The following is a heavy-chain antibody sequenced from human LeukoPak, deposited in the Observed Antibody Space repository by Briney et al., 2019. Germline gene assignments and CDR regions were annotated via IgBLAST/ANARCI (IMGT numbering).Heavy chain of an antibody. D-gene: IGHD3-10*01. J-gene: IGHJ6*04. V-gene: IGHV3-7*03. CDR1: GFTFSSYW. Sequence: GGSLRLSCAASGFTFSSYWMSWVRQAPGKGLEWVANIKQDGSEIYYVDSVKGRFTISRDNAKNSLYLQMNSLRAEDTAVYYCARSMVRGVLYYYYGMDVWGKGTTVTVSS. CDR2: IKQDGSEI. CDR3: ARSMVRGVLYYYYGMDV.